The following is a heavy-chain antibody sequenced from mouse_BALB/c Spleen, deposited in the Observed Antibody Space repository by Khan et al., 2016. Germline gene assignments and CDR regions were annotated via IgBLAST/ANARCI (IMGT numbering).Heavy chain of an antibody. V-gene: IGHV5-17*02. CDR2: ISSGSSTI. CDR1: GFTFSRFG. Sequence: EVELVESGGGLVQPGGSRKLSCAASGFTFSRFGMHWVRQAPEKGLEWVAYISSGSSTIYYADTSKGRFTISRDNPKNDLFLQMTSLRSKDTAMYYCARGDYGGQGTTLTVSS. J-gene: IGHJ2*01. CDR3: ARGDY.